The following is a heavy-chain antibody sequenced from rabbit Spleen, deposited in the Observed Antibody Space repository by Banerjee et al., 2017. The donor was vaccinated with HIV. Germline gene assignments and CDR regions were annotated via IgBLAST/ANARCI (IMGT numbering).Heavy chain of an antibody. J-gene: IGHJ4*01. CDR3: ARDLRSNSAWWSLNL. D-gene: IGHD1-1*01. CDR1: GFSFSSTYY. CDR2: IYTGSGGST. V-gene: IGHV1S45*01. Sequence: QEQVVESGGGLVQPQGSLTLTCKASGFSFSSTYYMCWVRQAPGKGLERIGCIYTGSGGSTYYASWAKGRFTISKTSSSTVDLQMTSLTAADTATYFCARDLRSNSAWWSLNLWGPGTLVTVS.